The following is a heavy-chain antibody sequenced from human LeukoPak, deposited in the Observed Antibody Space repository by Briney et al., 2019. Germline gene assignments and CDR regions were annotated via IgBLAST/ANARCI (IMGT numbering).Heavy chain of an antibody. CDR3: ARGPRDYDILTGHTAAYYYYYMDV. D-gene: IGHD3-9*01. CDR1: GYTFTSYG. Sequence: GASVKVSCKASGYTFTSYGISWVRQAPGQGLEWMGWISAYNGNTNYAQKLQGRVTMTTDTSTSTAYMELRSLRSDDTAVYYCARGPRDYDILTGHTAAYYYYYMDVWGKGTTVTVSS. CDR2: ISAYNGNT. V-gene: IGHV1-18*01. J-gene: IGHJ6*03.